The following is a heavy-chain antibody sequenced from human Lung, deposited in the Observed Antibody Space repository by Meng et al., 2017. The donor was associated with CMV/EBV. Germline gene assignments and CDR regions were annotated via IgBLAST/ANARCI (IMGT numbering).Heavy chain of an antibody. CDR2: IYSGGDT. CDR1: GFSVYSHF. CDR3: ARDGSHYYVWSGADV. Sequence: ESLKISXVASGFSVYSHFMAWVRQAPGKGLECISVIYSGGDTYYADDVQGRLTLSRDVSKNTLYLQMNGLRPDDTAICFCARDGSHYYVWSGADVWGQGTVVTVSS. D-gene: IGHD3-3*01. J-gene: IGHJ4*02. V-gene: IGHV3-66*02.